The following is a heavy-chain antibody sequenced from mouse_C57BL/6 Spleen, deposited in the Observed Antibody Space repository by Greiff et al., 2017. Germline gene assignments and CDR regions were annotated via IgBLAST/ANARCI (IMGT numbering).Heavy chain of an antibody. CDR1: GFTFNTYA. CDR2: IRSKSSNYAT. CDR3: VRDDGNYVDWYFDV. Sequence: EVQGVESGGGLVQPKGSLKLSCAASGFTFNTYAMHWVRQAPGKGLEWVARIRSKSSNYATYYADSVKDRFTISRDDSQSMLYLQMNNLKTEDTAMYYCVRDDGNYVDWYFDVWGTGTTVTVSS. D-gene: IGHD2-1*01. J-gene: IGHJ1*03. V-gene: IGHV10-3*01.